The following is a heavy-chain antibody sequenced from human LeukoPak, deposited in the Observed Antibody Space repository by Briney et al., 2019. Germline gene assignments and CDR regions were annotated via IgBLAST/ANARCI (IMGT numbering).Heavy chain of an antibody. CDR3: ARDHRYAFDN. Sequence: GGSLRLSCAASGFTFTSYAMTWVRQAPGKGLEWVSGISNSGSSTYYADSVKGRFTISRDKARNSLYLQMNSLRVEDTAMYYCARDHRYAFDNWGHGTLVTVSS. J-gene: IGHJ4*01. D-gene: IGHD5-12*01. CDR2: ISNSGSST. CDR1: GFTFTSYA. V-gene: IGHV3-21*01.